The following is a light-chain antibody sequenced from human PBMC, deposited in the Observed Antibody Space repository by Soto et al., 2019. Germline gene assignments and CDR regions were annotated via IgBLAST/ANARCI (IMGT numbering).Light chain of an antibody. CDR3: QQYGTSPRT. J-gene: IGKJ4*02. V-gene: IGKV3-20*01. CDR1: QSISRNY. CDR2: GAS. Sequence: EIVLTQSPGTLSLSPGERATLSCRASQSISRNYLAWYQQKPGQAPRLLIYGASNRATGIPDRFSGSGSGTDFTLTISRLENEAFSVYYCQQYGTSPRTFGGGTKVEIK.